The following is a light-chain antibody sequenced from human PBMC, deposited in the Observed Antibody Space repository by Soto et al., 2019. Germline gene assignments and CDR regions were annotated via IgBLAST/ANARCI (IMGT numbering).Light chain of an antibody. Sequence: DIHMTQSPSSLSASVGDTFTITCRASQYISNYVAWFQQKPGKAPKSLIYAASKLHSGVPSKFTGSGSGTDFTLTISSLQPDDSETYYCQQYNNFPLTFGGGTKVDIK. CDR1: QYISNY. J-gene: IGKJ4*01. CDR2: AAS. V-gene: IGKV1-16*02. CDR3: QQYNNFPLT.